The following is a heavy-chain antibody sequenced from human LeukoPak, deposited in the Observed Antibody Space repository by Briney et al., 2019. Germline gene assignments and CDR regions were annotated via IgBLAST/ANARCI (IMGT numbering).Heavy chain of an antibody. CDR2: FDPEDGKT. J-gene: IGHJ5*02. CDR1: GYTLTELS. D-gene: IGHD3-3*01. Sequence: ASVKVSCKVSGYTLTELSMHWVRQAPGKGLEWMGGFDPEDGKTIYAQKFQGRVTMTEDTSTDTAYMELSSLRSEDTAVYYCATERIDFGVVINRFDPWGQGTLVTVSS. CDR3: ATERIDFGVVINRFDP. V-gene: IGHV1-24*01.